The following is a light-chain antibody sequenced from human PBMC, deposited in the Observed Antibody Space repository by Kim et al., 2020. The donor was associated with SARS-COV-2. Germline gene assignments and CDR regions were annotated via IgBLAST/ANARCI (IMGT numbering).Light chain of an antibody. CDR1: KLGDRY. J-gene: IGLJ2*01. CDR3: QAWDSGTVV. CDR2: EDT. Sequence: SYELTQPPSVSVSPGQTASITCSGDKLGDRYACWYQQKPGQSPLLVIYEDTKRPSGIPERFSGSNSGNTATLTVSGTQAMDDADYYCQAWDSGTVVFGGGTQLTVL. V-gene: IGLV3-1*01.